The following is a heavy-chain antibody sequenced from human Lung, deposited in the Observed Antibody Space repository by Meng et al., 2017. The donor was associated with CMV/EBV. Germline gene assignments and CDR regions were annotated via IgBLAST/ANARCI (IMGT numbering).Heavy chain of an antibody. J-gene: IGHJ6*02. V-gene: IGHV3-48*03. Sequence: SCVASGFTFSSYEMNWVRQAPEKGPEWVSHISSSGYTLHYADSVKGRFTISRDNAKNSLYLQMKNLRPEDTAVYYCARDSISYGSGSFDMFFLGQGXTVTVSS. CDR2: ISSSGYTL. CDR1: GFTFSSYE. D-gene: IGHD3-10*01. CDR3: ARDSISYGSGSFDMFF.